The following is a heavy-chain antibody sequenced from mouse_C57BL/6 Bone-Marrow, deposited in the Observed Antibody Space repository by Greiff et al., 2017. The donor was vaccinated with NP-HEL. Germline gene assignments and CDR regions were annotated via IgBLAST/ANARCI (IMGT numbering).Heavy chain of an antibody. V-gene: IGHV5-9-1*02. CDR1: GFTFSSYA. D-gene: IGHD2-1*01. J-gene: IGHJ3*01. CDR2: ISSGGDYI. CDR3: TRWGDYYAWFAY. Sequence: EVKLMESGEGLVKPGGSLKLSCAASGFTFSSYAMSWVRQTPEKRLEWVAYISSGGDYIYYADTVKGRFTISRDNARNTLYLQMSSLKSEDTAKYYGTRWGDYYAWFAYWGQGTLVTVSA.